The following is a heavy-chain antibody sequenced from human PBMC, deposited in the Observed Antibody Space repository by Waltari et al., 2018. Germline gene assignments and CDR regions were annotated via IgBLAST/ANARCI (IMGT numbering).Heavy chain of an antibody. J-gene: IGHJ6*02. CDR2: TIPIFGTA. V-gene: IGHV1-69*13. Sequence: QVQLVQSGAEVKKPGSSVKVSCKASGGTFSSYAISWVRQAPGQGLEWMGGTIPIFGTANYAQKFQGRVTITADESTSTAYMELSSLRSEDTAVYYCARPLPGGRAAIAGMDVWGQGTTVIFSS. CDR3: ARPLPGGRAAIAGMDV. D-gene: IGHD2-2*02. CDR1: GGTFSSYA.